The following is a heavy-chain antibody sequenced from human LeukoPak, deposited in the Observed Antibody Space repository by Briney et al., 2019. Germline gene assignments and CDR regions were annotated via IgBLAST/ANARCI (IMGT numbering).Heavy chain of an antibody. Sequence: KPSETLSLTCTVSGGSISSSSYYWGWIRQPPGKGLEWIGSIYYSGSTYYNPSLKSRVTISVDTSKNQFSLKLSSVTAADTAVYYCARLGRVATDYWGQGTLVTVSS. CDR3: ARLGRVATDY. J-gene: IGHJ4*02. V-gene: IGHV4-39*01. CDR1: GGSISSSSYY. CDR2: IYYSGST. D-gene: IGHD2-15*01.